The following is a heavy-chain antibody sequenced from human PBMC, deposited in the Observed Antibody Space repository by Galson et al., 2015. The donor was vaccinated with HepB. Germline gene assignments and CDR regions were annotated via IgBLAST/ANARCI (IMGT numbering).Heavy chain of an antibody. Sequence: SVKVSCKASGYTFTSYDINWVRQATGQGLEWMGWMNPNSGNTGYAQKFQGRVTMTRNTSISTAYMELSSLRSEDTAVYYCARDMVVEAIAAAGGMDVWAQGTTVTVSS. CDR1: GYTFTSYD. D-gene: IGHD6-13*01. CDR2: MNPNSGNT. V-gene: IGHV1-8*01. CDR3: ARDMVVEAIAAAGGMDV. J-gene: IGHJ6*02.